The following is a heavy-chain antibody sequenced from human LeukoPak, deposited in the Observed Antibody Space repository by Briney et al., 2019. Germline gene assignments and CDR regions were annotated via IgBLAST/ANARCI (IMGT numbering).Heavy chain of an antibody. D-gene: IGHD5-18*01. CDR2: ISAYNGNT. CDR1: GYTFTSYG. J-gene: IGHJ4*02. Sequence: VKXSCKASGYTFTSYGISWVRQAPGQGLEWMGWISAYNGNTNYAQKLQGRVTMTTDTSTSTAYMELRSLRSDDTAVYYCALDTAMVTYNYWGQGTLVTVSS. CDR3: ALDTAMVTYNY. V-gene: IGHV1-18*01.